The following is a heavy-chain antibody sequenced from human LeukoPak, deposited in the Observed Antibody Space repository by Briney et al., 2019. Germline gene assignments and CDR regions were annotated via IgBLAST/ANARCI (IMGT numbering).Heavy chain of an antibody. J-gene: IGHJ4*02. CDR3: WHSGYESGLDY. D-gene: IGHD5-12*01. Sequence: SETLPLTCGVSGVSITSGNWWSWVRQPPGKGLEWIGEIYHSGSINYNPSLKSRVTISVDKPKNQFSLKLNSVTAADTAVYYCWHSGYESGLDYWGQGTLVTVSS. V-gene: IGHV4-4*02. CDR1: GVSITSGNW. CDR2: IYHSGSI.